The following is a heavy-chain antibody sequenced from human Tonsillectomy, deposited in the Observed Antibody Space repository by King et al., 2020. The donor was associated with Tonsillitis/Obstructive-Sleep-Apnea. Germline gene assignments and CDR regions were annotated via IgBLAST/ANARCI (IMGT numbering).Heavy chain of an antibody. Sequence: VQLVESGGGVVQPGRSLRLSCAASGFTFSSYAMHWVRQAPGKGLEWVAVISYDGSNKYYADSVKGRFTISRDNSKNTLYLQMNSLRAEDTAVYYCASEGLYSYAPQEDAFDIWGQGTMVTVSS. CDR1: GFTFSSYA. J-gene: IGHJ3*02. V-gene: IGHV3-30*04. CDR3: ASEGLYSYAPQEDAFDI. D-gene: IGHD5-18*01. CDR2: ISYDGSNK.